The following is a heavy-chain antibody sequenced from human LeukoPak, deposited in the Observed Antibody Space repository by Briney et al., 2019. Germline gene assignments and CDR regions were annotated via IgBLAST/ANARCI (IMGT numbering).Heavy chain of an antibody. CDR2: ISYDGSNK. D-gene: IGHD3-10*01. Sequence: GGSLRLSCAASGFTFSSYGMHWVRQAPGKGLEGVAVISYDGSNKYYADSVKGRFTISRDNSKNTLYLQMNSLRAEDTAVYYCAKDYLYYYGSGSYYKPPDYWGQGTLVTVSS. CDR3: AKDYLYYYGSGSYYKPPDY. J-gene: IGHJ4*02. V-gene: IGHV3-30*18. CDR1: GFTFSSYG.